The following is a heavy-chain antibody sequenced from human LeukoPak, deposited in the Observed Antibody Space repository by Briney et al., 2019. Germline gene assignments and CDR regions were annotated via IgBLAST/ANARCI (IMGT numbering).Heavy chain of an antibody. Sequence: ASVKVSCKASGYTFTSYDINWVRQAPGQGLEWMGWMNPNSGNTGYAQKFQGRVTMTRNTSISTAYMELSSLRSEDTAVYYFARGRCSGGSCYYYCMDVWGQGTTVTVSS. CDR1: GYTFTSYD. D-gene: IGHD2-15*01. CDR2: MNPNSGNT. V-gene: IGHV1-8*01. J-gene: IGHJ6*02. CDR3: ARGRCSGGSCYYYCMDV.